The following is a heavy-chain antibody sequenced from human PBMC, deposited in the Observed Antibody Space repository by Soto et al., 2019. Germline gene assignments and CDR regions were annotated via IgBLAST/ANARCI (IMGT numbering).Heavy chain of an antibody. CDR2: LIPVFGSP. J-gene: IGHJ6*02. CDR3: TRVLRYTCETGKTRYYAMDV. CDR1: GGTFSKDA. V-gene: IGHV1-69*01. Sequence: QVPLVQSGAEVKKPGSSVTVSCKTSGGTFSKDAINWVRQAPGQGLEWMGLLIPVFGSPIYAQKFQGRIRITADESTSTAFMDLSSLRSEDTAVYYCTRVLRYTCETGKTRYYAMDVWGQWTTVSVSS. D-gene: IGHD1-1*01.